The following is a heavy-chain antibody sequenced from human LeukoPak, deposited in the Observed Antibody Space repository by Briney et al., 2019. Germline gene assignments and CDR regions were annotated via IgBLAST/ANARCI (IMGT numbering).Heavy chain of an antibody. CDR1: GFTFSNFW. Sequence: GGSLRLSCAASGFTFSNFWMSWVRQAPGKGLEWVANIKQDGSEKYFVDSVMGRFTISRDNAKNSLYLQMHSLRAEDTAMYYCARADLGTSYYYYYYYMDVWGKGTTVTVSS. CDR3: ARADLGTSYYYYYYYMDV. J-gene: IGHJ6*03. CDR2: IKQDGSEK. D-gene: IGHD3-10*01. V-gene: IGHV3-7*01.